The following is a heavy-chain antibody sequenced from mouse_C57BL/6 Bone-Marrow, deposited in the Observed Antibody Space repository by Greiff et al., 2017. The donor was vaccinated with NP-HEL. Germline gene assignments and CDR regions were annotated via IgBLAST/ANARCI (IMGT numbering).Heavy chain of an antibody. D-gene: IGHD1-1*01. V-gene: IGHV5-16*01. J-gene: IGHJ1*03. CDR2: INYDGSST. Sequence: EVKLMESEGGLVQPGSSMKLSCTASGFTFSDYYMAWVRQVPEKGLEWVANINYDGSSTYYLDSLKSRFIISRDNAKNILYLQMSSLKSEDTATYYCARDLITTVVATDWYFDVGGTGTTVTVSS. CDR3: ARDLITTVVATDWYFDV. CDR1: GFTFSDYY.